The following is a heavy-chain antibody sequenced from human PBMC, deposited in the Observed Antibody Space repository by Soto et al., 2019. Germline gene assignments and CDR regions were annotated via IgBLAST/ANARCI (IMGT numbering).Heavy chain of an antibody. V-gene: IGHV4-4*02. CDR2: IYHSGST. CDR1: GGSISSSNW. CDR3: ARVLLATIRSVYYYYVTHV. J-gene: IGHJ6*02. D-gene: IGHD5-12*01. Sequence: SETLSLTCAVSGGSISSSNWWSWVRQPPGKGLEWIGEIYHSGSTNYNPSLKSRVTISVDKSKNQFSLKLSSVTAADTAVYYCARVLLATIRSVYYYYVTHVWGQGTTVTVYS.